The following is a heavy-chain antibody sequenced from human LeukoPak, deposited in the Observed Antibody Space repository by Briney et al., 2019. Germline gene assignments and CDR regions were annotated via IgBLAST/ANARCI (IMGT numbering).Heavy chain of an antibody. CDR1: GYTFTSYY. CDR2: INPSGGST. J-gene: IGHJ4*02. Sequence: ASVKVSCKASGYTFTSYYMHWVRQAPGQGLEWMGIINPSGGSTSYAQKFQGRVTTTRDMSTSTVYMELSSLRSEDTAVYYCARPRRQYSSSPGFDYWGQGTLVTVSS. V-gene: IGHV1-46*01. CDR3: ARPRRQYSSSPGFDY. D-gene: IGHD6-6*01.